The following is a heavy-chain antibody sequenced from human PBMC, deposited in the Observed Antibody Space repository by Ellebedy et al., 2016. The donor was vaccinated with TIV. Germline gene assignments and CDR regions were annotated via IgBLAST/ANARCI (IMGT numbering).Heavy chain of an antibody. J-gene: IGHJ4*02. CDR3: ARGPDYYGSGSYY. Sequence: ASVKVSCKASGYTFTGYYMHWVRQAPGQGLEWMGWINPNSGGTNYAQKFQGRVTMTRDTSISTAYMELSRLRSDDTAVYYCARGPDYYGSGSYYWGQGTLVTVSS. CDR2: INPNSGGT. CDR1: GYTFTGYY. V-gene: IGHV1-2*02. D-gene: IGHD3-10*01.